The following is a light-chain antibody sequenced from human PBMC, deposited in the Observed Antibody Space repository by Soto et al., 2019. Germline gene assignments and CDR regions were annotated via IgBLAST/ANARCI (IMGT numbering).Light chain of an antibody. CDR3: QQYYSFPYT. CDR1: QGLSSY. V-gene: IGKV1-9*01. Sequence: IQLTQSPSSLSASVGDRVTITCRASQGLSSYFAWYQQKPGKAPELLIYAASTLQSGVPSRFSGSGSGTDFTLTISCLQSEDFATYYCQQYYSFPYTFGQGTKVDIK. J-gene: IGKJ2*01. CDR2: AAS.